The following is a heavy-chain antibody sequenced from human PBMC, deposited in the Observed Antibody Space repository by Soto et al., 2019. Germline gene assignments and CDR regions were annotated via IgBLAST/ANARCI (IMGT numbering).Heavy chain of an antibody. J-gene: IGHJ4*02. CDR3: ASQLQGSRRKYYFHL. CDR1: GFNFSDFY. D-gene: IGHD1-26*01. V-gene: IGHV3-11*01. CDR2: ISATGETI. Sequence: GGSLILSCAASGFNFSDFYISWIRQAPGKGLEWVSFISATGETIYYAESVKGRFTISRDNAQKSLVLQMNSLRDEDTAIYYCASQLQGSRRKYYFHLWGQGNLVTVS.